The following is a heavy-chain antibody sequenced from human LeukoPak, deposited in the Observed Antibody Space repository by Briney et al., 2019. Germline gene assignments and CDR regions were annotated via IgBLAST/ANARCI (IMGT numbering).Heavy chain of an antibody. CDR3: ARAGEMRYMDV. CDR1: GFTFSNYY. J-gene: IGHJ6*03. D-gene: IGHD5-24*01. Sequence: KPGGSLRLSCAASGFTFSNYYMSWIRQAPGKVLEWVSHIKGNGATTYYADSVRGRFTISRDNAKNSLFLQMNSLRVDDTATYYCARAGEMRYMDVWGKGTAVAVS. V-gene: IGHV3-11*01. CDR2: IKGNGATT.